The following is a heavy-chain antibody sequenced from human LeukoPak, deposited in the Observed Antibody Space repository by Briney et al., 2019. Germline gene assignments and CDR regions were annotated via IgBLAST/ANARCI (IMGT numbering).Heavy chain of an antibody. CDR2: IYHSGST. Sequence: SETLSLTCTVSGYSISSGSHWGWIRQPPGKGLEWIGSIYHSGSTYYNASLKSRVTISVDPSKNQFSLKLTSVTAADTAVYYCARDGFPGQTWFDPWGQGTLVTVSS. CDR1: GYSISSGSH. V-gene: IGHV4-38-2*02. J-gene: IGHJ5*02. D-gene: IGHD2/OR15-2a*01. CDR3: ARDGFPGQTWFDP.